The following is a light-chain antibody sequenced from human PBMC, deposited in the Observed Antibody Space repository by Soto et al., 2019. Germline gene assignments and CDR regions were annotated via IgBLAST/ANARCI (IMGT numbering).Light chain of an antibody. V-gene: IGKV3-15*01. Sequence: EIVMTQSPATLSVSPGERATLSCRASQSVSSNLAWYQQKPGQAPRLLIYGASTRATGIPARFSGSGSGTEFTLTISSLQSEDFAVYYWQPYNNWPFPSWTFGQGTKVEIK. CDR3: QPYNNWPFPSWT. CDR1: QSVSSN. J-gene: IGKJ1*01. CDR2: GAS.